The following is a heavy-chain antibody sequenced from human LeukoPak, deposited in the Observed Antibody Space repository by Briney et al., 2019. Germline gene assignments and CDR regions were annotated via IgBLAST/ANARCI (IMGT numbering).Heavy chain of an antibody. CDR2: INQDGSEK. Sequence: GGSLRLSCAASGFTFSSYWMIWVRQAPGKGLEWVANINQDGSEKYYVDSVKGRFTISRDNAKNSLYLHMNSLRAEDTAVYSCARLYCSGGSCYFSYFDYWGQGTLVTVSA. CDR3: ARLYCSGGSCYFSYFDY. CDR1: GFTFSSYW. V-gene: IGHV3-7*05. J-gene: IGHJ4*02. D-gene: IGHD2-15*01.